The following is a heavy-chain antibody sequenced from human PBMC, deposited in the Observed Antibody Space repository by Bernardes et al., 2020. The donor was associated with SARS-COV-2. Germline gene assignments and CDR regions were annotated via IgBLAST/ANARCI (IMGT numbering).Heavy chain of an antibody. CDR1: GFTFSSYG. D-gene: IGHD4-4*01. J-gene: IGHJ6*02. CDR3: ARDTRGSNYRYYYYGMDV. Sequence: GGSLRLSCAASGFTFSSYGMHWVRQAPGKGLEWVAVIWYDGSNKYYADSVKGRFTISRDNSKNTLYLQMNSLRAEDTAVYYCARDTRGSNYRYYYYGMDVWGQGTTVTVSS. CDR2: IWYDGSNK. V-gene: IGHV3-33*01.